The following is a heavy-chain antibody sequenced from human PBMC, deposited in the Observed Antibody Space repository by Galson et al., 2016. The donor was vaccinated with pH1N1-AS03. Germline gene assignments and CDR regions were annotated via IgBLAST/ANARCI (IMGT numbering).Heavy chain of an antibody. Sequence: LRLSCAASGFTFGDFETNWVRQAPGKGLEWVAYISSSGDTTYYADSVKGRFTISRDSVKDSLYLQMASLRVEDTALYYCVRAEPYYYDRRKYFAFLLWGQGTTVIVSS. J-gene: IGHJ3*01. CDR1: GFTFGDFE. CDR3: VRAEPYYYDRRKYFAFLL. V-gene: IGHV3-48*03. CDR2: ISSSGDTT. D-gene: IGHD3-22*01.